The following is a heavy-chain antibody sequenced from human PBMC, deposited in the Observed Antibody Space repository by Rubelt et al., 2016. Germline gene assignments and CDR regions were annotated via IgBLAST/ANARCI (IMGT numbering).Heavy chain of an antibody. V-gene: IGHV4-34*01. CDR1: GGSFSGYY. J-gene: IGHJ4*02. CDR2: INHSGIT. D-gene: IGHD2-21*01. Sequence: QVQLQQWGAGLLKPSETLSLTCAVYGGSFSGYYWSWIRQPPGKGLEWIGEINHSGITNYNPSLKSRGTIAVDTSKNHFSLKLGSVTAADTAVYYCARGLDNCGYWGQGTLVTVSS. CDR3: ARGLDNCGY.